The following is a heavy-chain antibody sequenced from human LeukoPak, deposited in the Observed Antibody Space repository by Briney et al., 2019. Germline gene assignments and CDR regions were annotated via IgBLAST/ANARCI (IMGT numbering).Heavy chain of an antibody. D-gene: IGHD1-7*01. CDR1: GGSITGFY. CDR2: IYHSGST. Sequence: SATLSLTCTVSGGSITGFYWNWIRQPPGMELEWIGYIYHSGSTNYNPSLKSRVTISVDTSKNQFSLRLSSVTAADTAVYYCTRGNYALDAFDIWGQGTMVTVSS. V-gene: IGHV4-59*08. CDR3: TRGNYALDAFDI. J-gene: IGHJ3*02.